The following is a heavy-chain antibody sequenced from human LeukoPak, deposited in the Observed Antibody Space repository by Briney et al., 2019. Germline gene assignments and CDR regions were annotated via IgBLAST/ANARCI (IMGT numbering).Heavy chain of an antibody. V-gene: IGHV3-33*06. D-gene: IGHD3-3*01. J-gene: IGHJ4*02. CDR3: AKSRAIFGVGIDY. CDR1: GFTFSSYG. Sequence: PRGSLRLSCAASGFTFSSYGMHWVRQAPGKGLEWVAVIWYDGSNKYYADSVKGRFTISRDNSKNTLYLQMNSLRAEDTAVYYCAKSRAIFGVGIDYWGQGTLVTVSS. CDR2: IWYDGSNK.